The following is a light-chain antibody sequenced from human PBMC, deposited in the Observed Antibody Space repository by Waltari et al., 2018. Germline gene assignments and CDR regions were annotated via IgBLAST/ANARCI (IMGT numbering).Light chain of an antibody. CDR1: CSNIGSNT. Sequence: QSVLTQPPSASGTPGQWVTISCSGSCSNIGSNTVNWYQQLPGTAPKLLIYSNNPRPSGVPDRFSGSKSGTSASLAISGLQSEDEADYYCAAWDDSLNGPVFGGGTKLTVL. V-gene: IGLV1-44*01. CDR3: AAWDDSLNGPV. J-gene: IGLJ3*02. CDR2: SNN.